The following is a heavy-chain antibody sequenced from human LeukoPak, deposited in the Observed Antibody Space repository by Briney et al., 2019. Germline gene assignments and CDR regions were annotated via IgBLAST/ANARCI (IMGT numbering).Heavy chain of an antibody. CDR1: GGTFSSYA. V-gene: IGHV1-69*13. CDR3: ARPRGDYIAYYYYGMDV. Sequence: GASVKVSCKASGGTFSSYAISWVRQAPGQGLEWMGGIIPIFGTANYAQKFQGRVTITADESTSTAYMELSSLRSEDTAVYYCARPRGDYIAYYYYGMDVWGQGTTVTVSS. CDR2: IIPIFGTA. D-gene: IGHD4-17*01. J-gene: IGHJ6*02.